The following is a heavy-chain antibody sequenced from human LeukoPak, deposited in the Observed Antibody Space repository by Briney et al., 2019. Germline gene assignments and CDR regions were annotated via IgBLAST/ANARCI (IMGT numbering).Heavy chain of an antibody. J-gene: IGHJ6*02. CDR2: INHSGST. CDR3: ARRQLASPYYYYGMDV. D-gene: IGHD6-13*01. CDR1: GGSFSGYY. Sequence: PSETLSLTRAVYGGSFSGYYWSWIRQPPGKGLEWIGEINHSGSTNYNPSLKSRVTISVDTSKNQFSLKLSSVTAADTAVYYCARRQLASPYYYYGMDVWGQGTTVTVSS. V-gene: IGHV4-34*01.